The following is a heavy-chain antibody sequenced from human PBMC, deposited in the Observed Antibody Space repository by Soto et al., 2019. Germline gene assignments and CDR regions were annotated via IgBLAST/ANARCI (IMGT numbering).Heavy chain of an antibody. V-gene: IGHV3-48*01. Sequence: GGSLRLSCAASGYSRFSYYSMNWVRQAPGKGLGWVSFISGSGYPIYYADSVRGRFTISRDNAKNSLSLQMDSLRVEDTAVYYCARVRGHSYGYVDYWGQGTLVTVSS. CDR2: ISGSGYPI. J-gene: IGHJ4*02. CDR1: GYSRFSYYS. CDR3: ARVRGHSYGYVDY. D-gene: IGHD5-18*01.